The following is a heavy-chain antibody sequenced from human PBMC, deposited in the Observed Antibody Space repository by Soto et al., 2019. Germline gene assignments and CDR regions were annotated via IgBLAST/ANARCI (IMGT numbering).Heavy chain of an antibody. J-gene: IGHJ3*01. CDR1: GFTFSSYG. V-gene: IGHV3-33*01. D-gene: IGHD4-17*01. Sequence: QVQLVESGGGVVQPGRSLRLSCAASGFTFSSYGMHWVRQAPGKGLEWVAVIWYDGSNKYYGDSVRGRFTISRDNSKNTVYLQMNSLRVGDTAVYYCARSTTVTPGDYLDFRGQGTMVTVSS. CDR3: ARSTTVTPGDYLDF. CDR2: IWYDGSNK.